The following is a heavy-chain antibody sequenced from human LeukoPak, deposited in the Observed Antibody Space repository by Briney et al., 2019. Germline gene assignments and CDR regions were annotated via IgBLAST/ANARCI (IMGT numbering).Heavy chain of an antibody. D-gene: IGHD4-17*01. Sequence: GGSLRLSCAVSEFTFSSYAMSWVRQAPGKGLEWVSAISGSGGSAYYADSVKGRFTISRDNSKNTLYLQMNSLRAEDTAVYYCAKTSIHDYGGNSYWGQGTLVTVSS. CDR1: EFTFSSYA. J-gene: IGHJ4*02. V-gene: IGHV3-23*01. CDR2: ISGSGGSA. CDR3: AKTSIHDYGGNSY.